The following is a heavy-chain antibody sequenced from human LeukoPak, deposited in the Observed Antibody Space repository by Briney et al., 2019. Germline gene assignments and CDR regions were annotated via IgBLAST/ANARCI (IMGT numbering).Heavy chain of an antibody. CDR3: AKSMTLQWRGFFDL. D-gene: IGHD6-19*01. Sequence: GGSLRLSCAASGFAFSTYAMSWVRQAPGKGLEWVSTISDSGANTYYADSVRGRFTISRDNSKNTLYLQKNSLRADDTAIYYCAKSMTLQWRGFFDLWGRGTHVTVSS. CDR2: ISDSGANT. CDR1: GFAFSTYA. V-gene: IGHV3-23*01. J-gene: IGHJ2*01.